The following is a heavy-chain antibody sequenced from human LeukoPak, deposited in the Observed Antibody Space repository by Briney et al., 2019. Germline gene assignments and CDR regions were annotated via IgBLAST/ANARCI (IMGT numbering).Heavy chain of an antibody. CDR1: GGSISSYY. V-gene: IGHV4-4*07. Sequence: SETLSLTCTVSGGSISSYYWSWIRQPAGKGLEWIGRIYTSGSTNYSPSLKSRVTMSVDTSKNQFSLKLSSVTAADTAVYYCARDEYYYDSSGYSNWFDPWGQGTLVTVSS. CDR2: IYTSGST. D-gene: IGHD3-22*01. J-gene: IGHJ5*02. CDR3: ARDEYYYDSSGYSNWFDP.